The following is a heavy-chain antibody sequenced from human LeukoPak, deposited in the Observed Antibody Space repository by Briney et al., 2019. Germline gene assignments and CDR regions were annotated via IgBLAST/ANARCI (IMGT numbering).Heavy chain of an antibody. CDR2: MNPNSGNT. V-gene: IGHV1-8*03. D-gene: IGHD2-2*01. J-gene: IGHJ6*03. CDR3: ARGDQLSSYYYYYMDV. Sequence: ASVKVSCKASGYTFTSYDINWVRQATGQGLEWMGWMNPNSGNTGYAQKFQGRVTITRNTSISTAYMELSSLRSEDTAVYYCARGDQLSSYYYYYMDVWGKGTTVTVSS. CDR1: GYTFTSYD.